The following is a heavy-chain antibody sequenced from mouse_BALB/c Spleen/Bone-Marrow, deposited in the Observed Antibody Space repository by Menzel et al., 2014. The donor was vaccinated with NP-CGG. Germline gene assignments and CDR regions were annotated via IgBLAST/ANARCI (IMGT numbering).Heavy chain of an antibody. V-gene: IGHV1-87*01. CDR1: GYTFTSYW. CDR3: ARGAPFDY. CDR2: IYPGDGDT. J-gene: IGHJ2*01. Sequence: QVQLQQSGAELARPGASVKLSCKASGYTFTSYWMQWVKQRPGQGLEWIGAIYPGDGDTTYTQKFKGKATLTADKSSSTAYMQLSSLASEDSAVYYCARGAPFDYWGQGTTITVSS.